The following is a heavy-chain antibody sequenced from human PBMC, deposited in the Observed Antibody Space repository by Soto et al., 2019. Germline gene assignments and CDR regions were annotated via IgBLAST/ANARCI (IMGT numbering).Heavy chain of an antibody. CDR3: ARSSLPRTFPHYGKDV. J-gene: IGHJ6*02. CDR1: GDNFSRFW. Sequence: GESLKISCKGSGDNFSRFWISWVRQMPGKGLEWMGRIDPDDSYSYYSPSFQGHVTISADTSTTTAYLQWSSLKASDTAMYYCARSSLPRTFPHYGKDVWGQGTTVTVSS. V-gene: IGHV5-10-1*01. CDR2: IDPDDSYS.